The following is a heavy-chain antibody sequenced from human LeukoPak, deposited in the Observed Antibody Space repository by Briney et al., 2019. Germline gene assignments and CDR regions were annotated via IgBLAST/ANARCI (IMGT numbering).Heavy chain of an antibody. Sequence: QAGRSLRLSCAASGFTFGDYAMHWVRQAPGKGLEWVAGISWNSGSIGYADSVKGRFTISRDNAKNSLYLQMNSLRAEDTALYYCAKDVADAARPSDAFDIWGHGPMVTVSS. CDR3: AKDVADAARPSDAFDI. CDR2: ISWNSGSI. D-gene: IGHD6-6*01. V-gene: IGHV3-9*01. J-gene: IGHJ3*02. CDR1: GFTFGDYA.